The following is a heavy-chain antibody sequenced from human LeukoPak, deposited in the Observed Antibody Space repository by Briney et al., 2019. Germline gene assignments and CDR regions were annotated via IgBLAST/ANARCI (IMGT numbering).Heavy chain of an antibody. Sequence: ETLSLTCTVSGGSISSSSYYWGWIRQAPGKGLEWVSSISSSSSYIYYADSVKGRFTISRDNAKNSLYLQMNSLRAEDTAVYYCAKGGVSGYDYVSGYFDYWGQGTLVTVSS. V-gene: IGHV3-21*01. CDR3: AKGGVSGYDYVSGYFDY. J-gene: IGHJ4*02. CDR2: ISSSSSYI. D-gene: IGHD5-12*01. CDR1: GGSISSSS.